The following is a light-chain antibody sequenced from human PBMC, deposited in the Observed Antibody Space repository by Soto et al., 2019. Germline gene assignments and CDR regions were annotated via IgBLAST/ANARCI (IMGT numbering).Light chain of an antibody. V-gene: IGLV2-11*01. Sequence: QSVLTQPRSVSGSPGQSVTISCTGTSSDVGGYNYVSWYQQHPDKAPKLMIYDVSKRPSGVPDRFSGSKSGNTASLTISGLQAEDEADYYCCSYAGSYSYVFGTGTRSPS. CDR1: SSDVGGYNY. CDR3: CSYAGSYSYV. CDR2: DVS. J-gene: IGLJ1*01.